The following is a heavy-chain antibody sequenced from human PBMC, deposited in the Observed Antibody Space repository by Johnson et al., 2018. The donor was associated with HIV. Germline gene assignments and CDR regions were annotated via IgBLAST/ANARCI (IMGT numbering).Heavy chain of an antibody. J-gene: IGHJ3*02. CDR2: IGTAGDT. Sequence: VQLVESGGGLVQPGGSLRLSCAASGFTFSSYDMHWVRQATGKGLEWVPAIGTAGDTYYPGSVKGRFTISRENAKSTLYLLMNYLTPEDTAMYYCAVGIQLWFASEGDAFDIWGQGAMVSVSS. V-gene: IGHV3-13*01. CDR3: AVGIQLWFASEGDAFDI. CDR1: GFTFSSYD. D-gene: IGHD5-18*01.